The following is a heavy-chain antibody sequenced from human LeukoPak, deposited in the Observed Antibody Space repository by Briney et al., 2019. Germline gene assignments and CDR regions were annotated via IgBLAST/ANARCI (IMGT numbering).Heavy chain of an antibody. CDR2: IYPGDSDT. CDR3: ARALRTGQGDYVPVL. J-gene: IGHJ4*02. CDR1: GYKFSTYW. V-gene: IGHV5-51*01. D-gene: IGHD4-17*01. Sequence: GESLKISCQASGYKFSTYWIGWVRQAPGRGLEWMGNIYPGDSDTRYSPSFQGQVTISADKSIGTMYLQWSSLKASDTAIYYCARALRTGQGDYVPVLWGQGTLVIVFS.